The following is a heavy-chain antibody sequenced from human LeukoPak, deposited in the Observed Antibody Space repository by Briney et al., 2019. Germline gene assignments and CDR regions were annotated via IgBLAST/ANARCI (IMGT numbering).Heavy chain of an antibody. CDR2: IYYSGST. D-gene: IGHD3-22*01. J-gene: IGHJ4*02. Sequence: PSETLSLTCTVSGGSISSSSCYWGWLRQPPGKGLEWIGSIYYSGSTYYNPSLKSRVTISVDTSKNQFSLKLSSVTAADTAVYYCARHEYYYDSSGLSGFDYWGQGTLVTVSS. CDR3: ARHEYYYDSSGLSGFDY. V-gene: IGHV4-39*01. CDR1: GGSISSSSCY.